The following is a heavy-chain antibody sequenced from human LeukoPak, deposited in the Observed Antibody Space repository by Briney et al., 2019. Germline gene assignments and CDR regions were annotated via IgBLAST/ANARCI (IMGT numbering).Heavy chain of an antibody. CDR3: TRDPRNKGFDP. V-gene: IGHV3-74*01. CDR1: GFTLSYYW. CDR2: INGDGSST. Sequence: GGSLRLSCAASGFTLSYYWMHWVRQAPGKGLVWVSCINGDGSSTNYADSVKGRFTISRDNAKNTLYLEMNSLRAEDTAVYYCTRDPRNKGFDPWGQGTLVTVSS. D-gene: IGHD1/OR15-1a*01. J-gene: IGHJ5*02.